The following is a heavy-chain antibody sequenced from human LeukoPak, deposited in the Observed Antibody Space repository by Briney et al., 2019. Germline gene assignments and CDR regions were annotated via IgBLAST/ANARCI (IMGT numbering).Heavy chain of an antibody. CDR1: GYTFTGYY. D-gene: IGHD2-2*01. CDR2: INPNSGGT. J-gene: IGHJ6*02. Sequence: GASVKVSCKASGYTFTGYYMHWVRQAPGQGLEWMGWINPNSGGTNYAQKFQGWVTMTRDTSISTAYMELSRLRSDHTAVYYCARGQYCSSTSCYEVYYYGMDVWGQGTTVTVSS. V-gene: IGHV1-2*04. CDR3: ARGQYCSSTSCYEVYYYGMDV.